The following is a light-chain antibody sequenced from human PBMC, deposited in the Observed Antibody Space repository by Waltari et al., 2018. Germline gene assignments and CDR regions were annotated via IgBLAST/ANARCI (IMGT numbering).Light chain of an antibody. Sequence: QSVLTQPPSASGTPGQRVTISCSGSSSNIGSNYVYWYQQLPGPAPKLLIYRNNQRPSGVPDRFPGAKSGTSASLAISGLRSEDEADYYCAAWDDSLSGLFGGGTKLTVL. V-gene: IGLV1-47*01. CDR2: RNN. CDR3: AAWDDSLSGL. J-gene: IGLJ2*01. CDR1: SSNIGSNY.